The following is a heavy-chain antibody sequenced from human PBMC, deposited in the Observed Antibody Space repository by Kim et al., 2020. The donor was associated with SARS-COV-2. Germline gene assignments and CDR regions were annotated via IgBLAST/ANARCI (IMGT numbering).Heavy chain of an antibody. V-gene: IGHV4-34*01. CDR3: ARGPKVVVTASFDY. D-gene: IGHD2-21*02. Sequence: NPSLRRRVAISVDTSKNQFSLKLSSGTAADTAVYYCARGPKVVVTASFDYWGQGTLVTVSS. J-gene: IGHJ4*02.